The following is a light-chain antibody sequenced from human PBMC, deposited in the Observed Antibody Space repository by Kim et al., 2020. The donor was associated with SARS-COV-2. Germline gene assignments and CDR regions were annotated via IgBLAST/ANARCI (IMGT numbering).Light chain of an antibody. Sequence: QSALTQPASVSGSPGQSITISCTGTSSDVGGYDYVSWYQHHPGTAPKLMISGVSKRPSGVSYRFSGSKSGNTASLTISGLQAEDEADYYCSSYTSSSTWVFGGGTQLTVL. V-gene: IGLV2-14*03. CDR2: GVS. CDR1: SSDVGGYDY. CDR3: SSYTSSSTWV. J-gene: IGLJ3*02.